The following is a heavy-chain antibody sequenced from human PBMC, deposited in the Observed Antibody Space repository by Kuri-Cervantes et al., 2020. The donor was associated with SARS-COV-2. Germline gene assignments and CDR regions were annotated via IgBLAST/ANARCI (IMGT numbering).Heavy chain of an antibody. V-gene: IGHV4-30-2*01. Sequence: SETLSLTCAVSGGSISSGGYSWSWIRQPPGKGLEWIGYIYHSGSTYYNPSLKSRVTISVDRSKNQFSLKLSSVTAADTAVYYCAPVGMVFSYFDYWGQGTLVTVSS. J-gene: IGHJ4*02. CDR1: GGSISSGGYS. CDR2: IYHSGST. D-gene: IGHD3-3*01. CDR3: APVGMVFSYFDY.